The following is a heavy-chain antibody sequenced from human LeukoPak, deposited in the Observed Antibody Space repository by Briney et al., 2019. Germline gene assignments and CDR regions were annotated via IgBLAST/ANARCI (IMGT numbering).Heavy chain of an antibody. Sequence: GRSLRLSCEASGFTFINYGMHWVRRAQGQGLERVAVVWYDGSNKYYADSAKGRFTITRDNTKNTLYLQMNSLRAEDTAVYYCAKYRDTAMEIEYWGQGTLVTVSS. J-gene: IGHJ4*02. V-gene: IGHV3-33*06. D-gene: IGHD5-18*01. CDR2: VWYDGSNK. CDR1: GFTFINYG. CDR3: AKYRDTAMEIEY.